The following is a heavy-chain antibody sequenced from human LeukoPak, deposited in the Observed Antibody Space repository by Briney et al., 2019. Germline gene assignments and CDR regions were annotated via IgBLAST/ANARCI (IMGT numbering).Heavy chain of an antibody. CDR2: INHSGST. Sequence: SETLSLTCAVYGGSFSGYYWSWIRQPPGKGLEWIGEINHSGSTNYNPSLKSRVTISEDTSKNQFSLKLSSVTAADTAVYYCARVYGYYYYYMDVWGKGTTVTVSS. CDR1: GGSFSGYY. J-gene: IGHJ6*03. V-gene: IGHV4-34*01. D-gene: IGHD4-17*01. CDR3: ARVYGYYYYYMDV.